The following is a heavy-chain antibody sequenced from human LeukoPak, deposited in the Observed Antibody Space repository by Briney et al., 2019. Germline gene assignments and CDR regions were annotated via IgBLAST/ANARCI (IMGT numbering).Heavy chain of an antibody. CDR3: AGGQGFTSGGFDD. J-gene: IGHJ4*02. CDR1: GFSISNKY. Sequence: PGESLLLSSAASGFSISNKYMSGGRHAPREGREWVAVIYTGGDTYYADSVRGRFTISRDNSKNTVNLQMNSLISEDTAVYYCAGGQGFTSGGFDDWGQGTLVTVSS. CDR2: IYTGGDT. V-gene: IGHV3-53*01. D-gene: IGHD6-19*01.